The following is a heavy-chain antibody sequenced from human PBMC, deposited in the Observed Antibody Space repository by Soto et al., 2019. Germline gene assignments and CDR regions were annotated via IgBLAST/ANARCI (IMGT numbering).Heavy chain of an antibody. CDR2: IAWNSDII. CDR1: GFRFEDYA. Sequence: EVQLVESGGGLVQPGRSLRLSCAASGFRFEDYAMHWVRQAPGKGLEWVSGIAWNSDIIGYADSVKGRFTISRDNSKTSMYLQMNSLRPEDTALYYCAKDHYGSAIYGMDVWGQGTTVTVSS. V-gene: IGHV3-9*01. J-gene: IGHJ6*02. D-gene: IGHD3-10*01. CDR3: AKDHYGSAIYGMDV.